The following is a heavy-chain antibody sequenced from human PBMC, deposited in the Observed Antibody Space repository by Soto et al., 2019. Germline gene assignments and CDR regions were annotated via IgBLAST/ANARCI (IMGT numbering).Heavy chain of an antibody. CDR2: ISGSGGST. CDR3: AKDVAGRYYYYYYYMDV. J-gene: IGHJ6*03. D-gene: IGHD6-13*01. CDR1: GFTFSSYA. Sequence: GGSLRLSCAASGFTFSSYAMSWVRQAPGKGLEWVSAISGSGGSTYYADSVKGRFTISRDNSKNTLYLQMNSLRAEDTAVYYCAKDVAGRYYYYYYYMDVWGKGTKVTVSS. V-gene: IGHV3-23*01.